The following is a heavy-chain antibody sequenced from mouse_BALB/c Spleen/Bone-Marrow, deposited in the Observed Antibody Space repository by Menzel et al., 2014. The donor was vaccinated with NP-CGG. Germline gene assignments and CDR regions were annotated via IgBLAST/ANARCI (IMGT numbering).Heavy chain of an antibody. CDR1: GFNIKDTY. Sequence: VQLKESGAELVKPGASVKLSCTASGFNIKDTYMHWVKQRPEQGLEWIGRIDPANDNTQYDPKFQDKATITADTSSNTAYLQRSSLTSEDAAVYCCAPLAGTFDYWGQGAALTVSS. V-gene: IGHV14-3*02. CDR2: IDPANDNT. CDR3: APLAGTFDY. D-gene: IGHD2-10*02. J-gene: IGHJ2*01.